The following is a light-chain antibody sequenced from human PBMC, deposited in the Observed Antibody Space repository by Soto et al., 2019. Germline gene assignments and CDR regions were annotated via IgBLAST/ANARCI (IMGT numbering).Light chain of an antibody. J-gene: IGLJ3*02. Sequence: QSVLTQPPSESQTTGQRVTISCSGRSSNIGSNSVNWYQQFPGTAPKLLIFVNNQRPSGVPDRFSGSKSGTSASLAISGLQSEDESDYYCAAWDDGLHGWVFGGVTKVTVL. CDR3: AAWDDGLHGWV. V-gene: IGLV1-44*01. CDR2: VNN. CDR1: SSNIGSNS.